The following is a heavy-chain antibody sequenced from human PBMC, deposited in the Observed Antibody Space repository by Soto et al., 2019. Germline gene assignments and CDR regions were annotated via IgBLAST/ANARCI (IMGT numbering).Heavy chain of an antibody. D-gene: IGHD3-3*01. Sequence: SETLSLTCAVYGGSFSGYYWSWIRRPPGKGLEWIGEINHSGSTNYNPSLKSRVTISVDTSKNQFSLKLSSVTAADTAVYYCARVQLYYDFWSGYYTRPRGWFDPWGQGTLVTVSS. CDR1: GGSFSGYY. V-gene: IGHV4-34*01. J-gene: IGHJ5*02. CDR2: INHSGST. CDR3: ARVQLYYDFWSGYYTRPRGWFDP.